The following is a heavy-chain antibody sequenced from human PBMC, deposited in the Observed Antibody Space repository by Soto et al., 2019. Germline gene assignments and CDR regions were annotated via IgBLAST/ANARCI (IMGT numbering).Heavy chain of an antibody. CDR3: ASQRKLSYFDY. Sequence: SETLSLTCTVSGGSISSYYWSWIRQPPGKGLEWIGYIYYSGSTNYNPSLKSRVTISVDTSKNQFSLKLSSVTAADTAVYYCASQRKLSYFDYWGQGTLVTVSS. CDR2: IYYSGST. V-gene: IGHV4-59*01. J-gene: IGHJ4*02. CDR1: GGSISSYY.